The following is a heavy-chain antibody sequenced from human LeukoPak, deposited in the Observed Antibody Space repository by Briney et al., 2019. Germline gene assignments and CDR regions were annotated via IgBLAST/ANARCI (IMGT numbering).Heavy chain of an antibody. V-gene: IGHV4-38-2*02. CDR1: GYSISSGYY. CDR3: ARESGGISLRYYYYYCMDV. J-gene: IGHJ6*03. Sequence: SETLSLTCTVSGYSISSGYYWGWIRPPPGKGLEWIGSIYHSGSTYYNPSLKRRVTISVDTSKNQFSLKLSSVTAADTAVYYCARESGGISLRYYYYYCMDVWGKGTTVTVSS. CDR2: IYHSGST. D-gene: IGHD2-15*01.